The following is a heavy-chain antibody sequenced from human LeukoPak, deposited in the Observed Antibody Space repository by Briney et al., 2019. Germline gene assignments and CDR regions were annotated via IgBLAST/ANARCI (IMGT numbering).Heavy chain of an antibody. CDR2: IYYSGST. V-gene: IGHV4-59*01. J-gene: IGHJ4*02. CDR1: GGSISSYY. D-gene: IGHD4-17*01. Sequence: SETLSLTCTASGGSISSYYWSWMRQPPGKGLEWIGYIYYSGSTNYNPSLKSRVTISVDTSKNQFSLKLSSVTAADTAVYYCARVGRGLDYGDYDYWGQGTLVTVSS. CDR3: ARVGRGLDYGDYDY.